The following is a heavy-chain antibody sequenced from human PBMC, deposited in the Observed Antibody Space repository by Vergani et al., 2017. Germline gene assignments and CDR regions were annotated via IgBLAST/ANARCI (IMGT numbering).Heavy chain of an antibody. CDR1: GGSVSSGSYY. CDR3: ARDRGELYYFDY. V-gene: IGHV4-61*10. J-gene: IGHJ4*02. CDR2: IYYSGST. D-gene: IGHD3-16*01. Sequence: QVQLQESGPGLVKPSETLSLTCTVSGGSVSSGSYYWSWIRQPAGKGREWIGYIYYSGSTNYNPSLKSRVTISVDTSKNQFSLKLSSVTAADTAVYYCARDRGELYYFDYWGQGTLVTVSS.